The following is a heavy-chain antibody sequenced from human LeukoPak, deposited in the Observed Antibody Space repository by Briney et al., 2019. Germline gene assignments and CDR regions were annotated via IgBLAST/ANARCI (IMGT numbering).Heavy chain of an antibody. CDR1: GYSFTGYY. CDR3: ARETYYNYYMDV. Sequence: ASVKVSCKASGYSFTGYYTHWVRQAPGQGLEWMAMINPSGGRTTYAQKFQGRVIVTRDMSTSTVYMELSSLRSEDTAVYLCARETYYNYYMDVWGKGTTVTVSS. CDR2: INPSGGRT. J-gene: IGHJ6*03. V-gene: IGHV1-46*01.